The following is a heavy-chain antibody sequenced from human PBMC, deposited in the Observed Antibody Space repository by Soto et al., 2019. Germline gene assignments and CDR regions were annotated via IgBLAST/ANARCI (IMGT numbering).Heavy chain of an antibody. CDR3: ARDPGQLEVDY. Sequence: SETLSLTCTVSGGSVSSGSYYWSWIRQPPGKGLEWIGYIYYSGSTNYNPSLKSRVTISVDTSKNQFSLKLSSVTAADTAVYYCARDPGQLEVDYWGQGTLVTVSS. CDR1: GGSVSSGSYY. D-gene: IGHD6-6*01. J-gene: IGHJ4*02. V-gene: IGHV4-61*01. CDR2: IYYSGST.